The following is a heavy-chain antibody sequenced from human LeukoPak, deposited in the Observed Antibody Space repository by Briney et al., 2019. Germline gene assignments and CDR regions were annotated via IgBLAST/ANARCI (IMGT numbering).Heavy chain of an antibody. V-gene: IGHV3-48*01. D-gene: IGHD3-3*01. J-gene: IGHJ5*02. Sequence: GGSLRLSCAASGFTFSSYSMNWVRQAPGKGLEWVSYISSSSSTIYYADSVKGRFTISRDNAKNSLYLQMNSLRAEDTAVYYCARDGLRFVEGNWFDPWGQGTLVTVSS. CDR2: ISSSSSTI. CDR1: GFTFSSYS. CDR3: ARDGLRFVEGNWFDP.